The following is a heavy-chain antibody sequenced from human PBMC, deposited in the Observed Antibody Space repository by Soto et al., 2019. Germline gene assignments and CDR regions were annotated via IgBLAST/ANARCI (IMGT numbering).Heavy chain of an antibody. CDR2: ISWNSGSV. CDR3: TKDRGLDWLSYGGAFDV. Sequence: EVQLVESGGGLVQPGRSLRLSCAASGFIFEDYAMYWVRQAPGKGLEWVSGISWNSGSVGYADSVKGRFTISRDNAKNSLYLQMNGLRTEDTAFYYCTKDRGLDWLSYGGAFDVWGQGTMVTVSS. J-gene: IGHJ3*01. D-gene: IGHD3-9*01. CDR1: GFIFEDYA. V-gene: IGHV3-9*01.